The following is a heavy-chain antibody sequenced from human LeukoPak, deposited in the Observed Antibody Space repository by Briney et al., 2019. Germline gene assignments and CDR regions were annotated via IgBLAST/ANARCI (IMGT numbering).Heavy chain of an antibody. CDR1: GYSISSGYY. Sequence: PSETLSLNCAVSGYSISSGYYWGWIRQPPGKGLEWIGSIYHSGSTYYNPSLKSRVTISVDTSKNQFSLKLSSVTAADTAVYYCARLGYCSSTSCFPWGQGTLVTVSS. J-gene: IGHJ5*02. V-gene: IGHV4-38-2*01. CDR2: IYHSGST. CDR3: ARLGYCSSTSCFP. D-gene: IGHD2-2*01.